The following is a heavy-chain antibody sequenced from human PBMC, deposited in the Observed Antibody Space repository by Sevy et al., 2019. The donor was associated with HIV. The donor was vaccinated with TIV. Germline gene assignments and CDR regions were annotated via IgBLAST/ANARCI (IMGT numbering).Heavy chain of an antibody. CDR1: GFTFSSYW. V-gene: IGHV3-7*04. Sequence: GGSLRLSCAASGFTFSSYWMSWVRQAPGNGLEWVATMKQDGSEKYYVDSVKGRFTISRDNARNSLYLQINSLRAEDTGLYYCVREGLGGYSYSLDCWGQGTLVTVSS. J-gene: IGHJ4*02. CDR2: MKQDGSEK. CDR3: VREGLGGYSYSLDC. D-gene: IGHD5-18*01.